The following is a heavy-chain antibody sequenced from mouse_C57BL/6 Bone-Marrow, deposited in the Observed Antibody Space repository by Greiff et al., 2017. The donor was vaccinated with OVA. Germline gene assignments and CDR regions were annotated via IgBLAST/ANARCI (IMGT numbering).Heavy chain of an antibody. J-gene: IGHJ1*03. CDR1: GFSLTSYA. CDR2: IWTGGGT. CDR3: ARSASITTVVYWYFDV. Sequence: QVQLKESGPGLVAPSQSLSITCTVSGFSLTSYAISWVRQPPGKGLEWLGVIWTGGGTNYNSALKSRLSISKDNSKSQVCLKMNSLQTDDTARYYCARSASITTVVYWYFDVWGTGTTVTVSS. D-gene: IGHD1-1*01. V-gene: IGHV2-9-1*01.